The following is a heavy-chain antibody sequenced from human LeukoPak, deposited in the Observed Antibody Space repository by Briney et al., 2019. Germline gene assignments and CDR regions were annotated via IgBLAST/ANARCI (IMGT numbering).Heavy chain of an antibody. V-gene: IGHV1-69*06. CDR3: ARAYFWSGYYGFGSRQDYFDY. D-gene: IGHD3-3*01. CDR1: GGTFSSYA. J-gene: IGHJ4*02. CDR2: IIPIFGTA. Sequence: GASVKVSCKASGGTFSSYAISWVRQAPGQGLEWMGGIIPIFGTANYAQKFQGRVTITADKSTSTAYMELSSLRSEDTAVYYCARAYFWSGYYGFGSRQDYFDYWGQGTLVTVSS.